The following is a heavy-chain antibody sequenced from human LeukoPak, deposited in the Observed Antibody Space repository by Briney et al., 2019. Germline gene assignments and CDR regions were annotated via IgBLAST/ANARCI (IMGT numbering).Heavy chain of an antibody. CDR3: ARDQRTRNQPQNWFDP. Sequence: GGSLRLSCAASGFTFSSYAMNWVRQAPGKGLEWVSSISSSSSYIYYADSVKGRFTISRDNAKNSLYLQMNSLRAEDTAVYYCARDQRTRNQPQNWFDPWGQGTLVTVSS. D-gene: IGHD1-14*01. CDR2: ISSSSSYI. V-gene: IGHV3-21*01. CDR1: GFTFSSYA. J-gene: IGHJ5*02.